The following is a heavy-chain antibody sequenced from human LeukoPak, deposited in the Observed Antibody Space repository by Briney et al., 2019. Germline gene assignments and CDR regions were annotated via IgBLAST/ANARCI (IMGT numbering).Heavy chain of an antibody. Sequence: GGSLRLSCAPSGFTFDNYAMHWVRQAPGKGLERVALISYDGGNIYYADSVQGRFTISRDNSKNTLYLQMNSLRPEDTAVYYCARDPPFGGGWSQNYFDYWGQGTLVTVS. CDR2: ISYDGGNI. D-gene: IGHD6-19*01. CDR1: GFTFDNYA. CDR3: ARDPPFGGGWSQNYFDY. J-gene: IGHJ4*02. V-gene: IGHV3-30*04.